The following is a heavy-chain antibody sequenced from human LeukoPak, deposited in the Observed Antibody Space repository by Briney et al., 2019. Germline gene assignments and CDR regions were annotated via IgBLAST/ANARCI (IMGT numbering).Heavy chain of an antibody. V-gene: IGHV1-2*02. J-gene: IGHJ6*03. CDR2: INPNSGGA. D-gene: IGHD1-7*01. CDR3: ARARNYPDYYYMDV. CDR1: GYTFTCYY. Sequence: GASVKVSCKASGYTFTCYYMHWVRQAPGQGLEWMGWINPNSGGANYAQKFQGRVTMTRDTSISTAYMELSRLRSDDTAVYYCARARNYPDYYYMDVWGKGTTVTVSS.